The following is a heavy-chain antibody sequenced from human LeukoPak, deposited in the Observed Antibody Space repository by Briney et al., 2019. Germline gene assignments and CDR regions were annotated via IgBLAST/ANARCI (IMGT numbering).Heavy chain of an antibody. D-gene: IGHD2-2*02. J-gene: IGHJ6*03. V-gene: IGHV4-39*07. CDR3: AGTYTYYYYYYMDV. Sequence: SETLSLTCTVSGGSISSSSYYWGWIRQPPGKGLEWIGSIYYSGSTYYNPSLKSRVIISVDTSKNQFSLKLSSVTAADTAVYYCAGTYTYYYYYYMDVWGRGTTVTISS. CDR1: GGSISSSSYY. CDR2: IYYSGST.